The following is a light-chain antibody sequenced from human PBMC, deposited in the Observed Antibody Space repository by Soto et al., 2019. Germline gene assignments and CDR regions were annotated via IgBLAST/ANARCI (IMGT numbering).Light chain of an antibody. Sequence: DIQMTQSPSSLSASVGDRVTITCRASQSISPYLNWYQHKPGKAPRLLISAASSLQSGVPSRFRVSGSGTDFTLTISNLQPDDFATYYCQQSDSAPFTFGQGTRLEIK. V-gene: IGKV1-39*01. CDR3: QQSDSAPFT. CDR1: QSISPY. CDR2: AAS. J-gene: IGKJ2*01.